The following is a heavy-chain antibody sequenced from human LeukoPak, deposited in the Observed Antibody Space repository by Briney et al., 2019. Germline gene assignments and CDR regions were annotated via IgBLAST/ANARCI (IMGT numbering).Heavy chain of an antibody. CDR3: ATGRTYYDILTGRD. D-gene: IGHD3-9*01. CDR1: VYTLTELS. Sequence: GASVKVSCKVSVYTLTELSMHWVRQAPGKGLEWMGGFDPEDGETIYAQKFQGRVTMTEDTSTDTAYMELSSLRSEDTAVYYCATGRTYYDILTGRDWGQGTLVTVSS. CDR2: FDPEDGET. V-gene: IGHV1-24*01. J-gene: IGHJ4*02.